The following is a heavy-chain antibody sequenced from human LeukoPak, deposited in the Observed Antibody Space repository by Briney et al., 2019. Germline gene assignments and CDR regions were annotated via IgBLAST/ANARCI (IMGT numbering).Heavy chain of an antibody. V-gene: IGHV3-33*01. D-gene: IGHD5/OR15-5a*01. J-gene: IGHJ5*01. CDR2: VWYDGSNK. Sequence: GGSLRLSCAASGFIFSNYGMHWVRQAPGKGLEWVAVVWYDGSNKYYADSVKGRLTISRDNSKNMLYLQMNSLRAEDTAVYYCARDPSLRVTLDSWGQGTLVTVSS. CDR3: ARDPSLRVTLDS. CDR1: GFIFSNYG.